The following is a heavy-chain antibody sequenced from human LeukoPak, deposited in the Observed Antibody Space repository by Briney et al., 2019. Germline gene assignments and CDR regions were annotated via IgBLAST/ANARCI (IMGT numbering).Heavy chain of an antibody. Sequence: GASVKVSCKASGYTFTGYYMHWVRQAPGQGLEWMEWINPNSGGTNYAQKFQGRVTMTRDTSISTAYMELSRLRSDDTAVYYCARETYGSGSYYKYWGQGTLVTVSS. J-gene: IGHJ4*02. CDR2: INPNSGGT. CDR3: ARETYGSGSYYKY. CDR1: GYTFTGYY. D-gene: IGHD3-10*01. V-gene: IGHV1-2*02.